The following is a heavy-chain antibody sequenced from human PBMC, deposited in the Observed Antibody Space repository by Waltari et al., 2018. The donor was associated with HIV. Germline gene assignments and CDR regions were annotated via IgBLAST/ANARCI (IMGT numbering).Heavy chain of an antibody. CDR2: ISPHNGNT. V-gene: IGHV1-18*01. CDR3: ARSPPQYDSSGYYCDY. D-gene: IGHD3-22*01. J-gene: IGHJ4*01. CDR1: GNTLTIDV. Sequence: QVQLVQSGAEVKKPGASVTVSCKASGNTLTIDVFTWVRQAPGQGLEWMGWISPHNGNTNYAQKFQGRVTMTTDTSTSTAYMELRSLRSDDTAVYYCARSPPQYDSSGYYCDYWGQGTLVTVSS.